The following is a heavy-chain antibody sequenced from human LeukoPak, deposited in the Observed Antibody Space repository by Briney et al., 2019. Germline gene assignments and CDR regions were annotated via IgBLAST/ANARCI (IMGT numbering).Heavy chain of an antibody. D-gene: IGHD1-26*01. Sequence: GGSLRLSCAASGFTFSSYAMHWVRQAPGKGLEWVAVISYDGSNKYYADSVKGRFTFSRDNSKNTMYLQMNSLRAEDTAIYYCARDPGIDAFDVWGQGTMVTVSS. J-gene: IGHJ3*01. CDR3: ARDPGIDAFDV. V-gene: IGHV3-30*14. CDR2: ISYDGSNK. CDR1: GFTFSSYA.